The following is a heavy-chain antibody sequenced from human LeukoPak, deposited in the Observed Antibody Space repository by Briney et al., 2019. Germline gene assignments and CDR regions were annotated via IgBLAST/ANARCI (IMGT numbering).Heavy chain of an antibody. V-gene: IGHV1-69*13. CDR1: GATFSSYA. CDR2: IIPIFGTA. CDR3: ASPKAIRYYDSSGWPVQAFDY. Sequence: SVKVSCKASGATFSSYAISRGRQAPGQGLEWMGGIIPIFGTATAAQKFQGRVAITADESTSTAYMELSSLRSEDTAVYYCASPKAIRYYDSSGWPVQAFDYWGQGTLVTVSS. D-gene: IGHD3-22*01. J-gene: IGHJ4*02.